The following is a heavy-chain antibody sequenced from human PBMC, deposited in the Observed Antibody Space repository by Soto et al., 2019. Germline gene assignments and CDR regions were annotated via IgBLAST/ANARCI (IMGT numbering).Heavy chain of an antibody. V-gene: IGHV3-7*01. CDR3: TRELSWSGRDY. CDR1: GFTFTNYF. D-gene: IGHD3-10*01. Sequence: EVQVVESGGGLVQPGGSLRLSCAASGFTFTNYFMSWVRQAPGKGLEWVANIKPDGNEKNYVDSVRGRFTISRDNAKNSLYPQMNSLRAEDTAVYYCTRELSWSGRDYWGQGTLVTVSS. CDR2: IKPDGNEK. J-gene: IGHJ4*02.